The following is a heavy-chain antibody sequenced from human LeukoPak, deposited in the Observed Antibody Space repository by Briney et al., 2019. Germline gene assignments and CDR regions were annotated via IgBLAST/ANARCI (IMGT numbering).Heavy chain of an antibody. J-gene: IGHJ4*02. CDR1: GGTFSSYA. D-gene: IGHD3-9*01. CDR2: IIPIFGTA. V-gene: IGHV1-69*06. CDR3: ARVTSDDILTGSLYY. Sequence: GASVKVSCKASGGTFSSYAISWVRQAPGQGLEWMGGIIPIFGTANYAQKFQGRVTITADRSMSTAYMELSSLRSEDTAVYYCARVTSDDILTGSLYYWGQGTLVTVSS.